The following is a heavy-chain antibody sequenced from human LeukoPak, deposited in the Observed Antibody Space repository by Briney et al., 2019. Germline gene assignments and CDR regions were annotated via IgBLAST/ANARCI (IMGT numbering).Heavy chain of an antibody. V-gene: IGHV3-48*04. CDR2: ISSTASSI. J-gene: IGHJ5*02. CDR3: ARGVTYHGGDWFDP. CDR1: EFTFSSYS. D-gene: IGHD4-23*01. Sequence: PGGSLRLSCAASEFTFSSYSMSWVRQAPGKGLEWVSYISSTASSIYYAGSVKGRFTISRDNAKNSLYLQMNSLRAEDTAVYYCARGVTYHGGDWFDPWGQGTLVTVSS.